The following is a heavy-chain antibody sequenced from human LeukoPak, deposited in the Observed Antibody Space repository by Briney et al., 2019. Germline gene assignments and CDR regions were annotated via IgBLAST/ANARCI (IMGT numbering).Heavy chain of an antibody. Sequence: GGSLRLSCAASGFTFSSYWMHWVRQAPGKGLVWVSRIKSDGSRRYADSVKGRFTISRDNAKNTVSLQMTSLRAEDTGVYYCARAPSEIGGYYPEYFRHWGQGTLVIVSS. CDR2: IKSDGSR. V-gene: IGHV3-74*01. CDR3: ARAPSEIGGYYPEYFRH. CDR1: GFTFSSYW. J-gene: IGHJ1*01. D-gene: IGHD3-22*01.